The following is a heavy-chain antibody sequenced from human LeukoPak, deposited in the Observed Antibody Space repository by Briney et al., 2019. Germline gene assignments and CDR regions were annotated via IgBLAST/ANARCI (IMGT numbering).Heavy chain of an antibody. CDR1: GGSFTTNY. V-gene: IGHV4-4*09. CDR2: IYPSGNT. Sequence: PSETLSLTCSVSGGSFTTNYWSWIRQPPGKGLEWVGYIYPSGNTNYNPSLKSRVSISVDTSKNQFSLRLSSVTAADTALYYCARQLATSTLDYWGQGTLVTVPS. J-gene: IGHJ4*02. CDR3: ARQLATSTLDY. D-gene: IGHD1-1*01.